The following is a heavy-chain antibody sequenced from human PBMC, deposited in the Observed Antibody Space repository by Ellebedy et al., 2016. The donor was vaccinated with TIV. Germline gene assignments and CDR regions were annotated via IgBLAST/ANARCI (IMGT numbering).Heavy chain of an antibody. V-gene: IGHV3-23*01. J-gene: IGHJ4*01. CDR2: ISSNGVNT. D-gene: IGHD6-19*01. CDR3: VKEGSGWHHHYPDY. Sequence: GESLKISXAASGFTFSNYGMNWVRQAPGQGLEWVSAISSNGVNTYYADSVKGRFTISRDNSRNTLYLQMSSLGAEDTATYYCVKEGSGWHHHYPDYWGHGTLVTVSS. CDR1: GFTFSNYG.